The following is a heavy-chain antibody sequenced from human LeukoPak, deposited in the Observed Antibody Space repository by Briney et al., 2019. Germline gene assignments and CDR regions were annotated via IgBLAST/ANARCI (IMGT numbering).Heavy chain of an antibody. J-gene: IGHJ4*02. CDR2: INHSGST. CDR1: GGSFSGYY. CDR3: ARLPYYYDSGGYYGY. Sequence: SETLSLTCAVYGGSFSGYYWSWIRQFPGKGLEWIGEINHSGSTNNNPSLKSRVTISVDTSKNQFSLKLSSVTAADTAVYYCARLPYYYDSGGYYGYWGQGTLVTVSS. D-gene: IGHD3-22*01. V-gene: IGHV4-34*01.